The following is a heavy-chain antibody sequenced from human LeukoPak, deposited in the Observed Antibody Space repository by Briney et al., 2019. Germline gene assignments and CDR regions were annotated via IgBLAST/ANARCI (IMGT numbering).Heavy chain of an antibody. CDR3: ARGGTELVIPTY. V-gene: IGHV3-7*01. CDR2: IKQDGSEK. Sequence: GGSLRLSCAASGFTFSSYWMTWVRRAPGKGLEWVANIKQDGSEKYYVDSVEGRFTISRDNAKNLLYLQMNSLRTEDTAVYYCARGGTELVIPTYWGQGTLVTVSS. D-gene: IGHD3-9*01. CDR1: GFTFSSYW. J-gene: IGHJ4*02.